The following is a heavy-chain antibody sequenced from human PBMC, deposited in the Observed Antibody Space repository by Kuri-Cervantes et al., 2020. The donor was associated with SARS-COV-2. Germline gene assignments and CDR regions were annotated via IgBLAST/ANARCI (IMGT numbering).Heavy chain of an antibody. D-gene: IGHD3-3*01. Sequence: SVKVSCKASGGTFDSYPISWVRQAPGQGLEWMGGIIPIFGTANYAQKFQGRVTITADESTSTAYMELSSLRSEDTAVYYCARVHSKGPLYDFWSGYCFDYWGQGTLVTVSS. CDR2: IIPIFGTA. V-gene: IGHV1-69*13. CDR1: GGTFDSYP. J-gene: IGHJ4*02. CDR3: ARVHSKGPLYDFWSGYCFDY.